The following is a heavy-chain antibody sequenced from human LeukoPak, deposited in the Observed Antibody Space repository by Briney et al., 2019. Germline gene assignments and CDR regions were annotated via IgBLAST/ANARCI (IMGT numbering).Heavy chain of an antibody. CDR2: IYYSGGT. Sequence: PSETLSLTCTVSGGSISSYYWSWIRQPPGKGLEWIGYIYYSGGTNYNPSLKSRVTISVDTSKNQFSLKLSSVTAADTAVYYCARGQYYYDSSGYYASYHYYYYYYMDVWGKGTTVTVSS. V-gene: IGHV4-59*01. CDR1: GGSISSYY. D-gene: IGHD3-22*01. J-gene: IGHJ6*03. CDR3: ARGQYYYDSSGYYASYHYYYYYYMDV.